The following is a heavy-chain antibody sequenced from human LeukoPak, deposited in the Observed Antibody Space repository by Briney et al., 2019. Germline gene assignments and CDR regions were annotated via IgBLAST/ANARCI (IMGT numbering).Heavy chain of an antibody. V-gene: IGHV7-4-1*02. J-gene: IGHJ5*02. CDR1: GYTFTSYA. D-gene: IGHD2-2*01. Sequence: GASVKVSCKASGYTFTSYAMNWVRQAPGQGLEWMGWINTNTGNPTYAQGFTGRFVFSLDTSVSTAYLQISSLKAEDTAVYYCARSLEYQLPPPPVENWFDPWGQGTLVTVSS. CDR2: INTNTGNP. CDR3: ARSLEYQLPPPPVENWFDP.